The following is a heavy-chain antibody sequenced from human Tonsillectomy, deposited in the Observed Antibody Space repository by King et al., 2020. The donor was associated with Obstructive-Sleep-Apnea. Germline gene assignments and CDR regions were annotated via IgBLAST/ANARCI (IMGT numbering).Heavy chain of an antibody. Sequence: VQLQESGPGLVKPSETLSLTCSVSGGSISGYYWSWIRQPPGKGLEWIGSIYCSGSTHYNPSLKCRVTISVYMSKSQFFLRLSSVTAADTAVYYCASTLAYCGGDCYSVDFWGQGTLVSVSS. J-gene: IGHJ4*02. V-gene: IGHV4-59*01. CDR3: ASTLAYCGGDCYSVDF. CDR2: IYCSGST. CDR1: GGSISGYY. D-gene: IGHD2-21*02.